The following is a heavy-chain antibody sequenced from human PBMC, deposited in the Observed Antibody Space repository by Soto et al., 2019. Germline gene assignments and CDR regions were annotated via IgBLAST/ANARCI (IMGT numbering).Heavy chain of an antibody. D-gene: IGHD5-12*01. CDR1: GGSISSSSYY. CDR2: IYYSGST. J-gene: IGHJ4*02. CDR3: PRHSVRMATFDY. Sequence: QLQLQESGPGLVKPSETLSLTCTVSGGSISSSSYYWGWIRQPPGKGLEWIGSIYYSGSTYYNPSLKSRVTISVDTSKTQFSLKLSSATAADTAVYYCPRHSVRMATFDYWGQGTLVTVSS. V-gene: IGHV4-39*01.